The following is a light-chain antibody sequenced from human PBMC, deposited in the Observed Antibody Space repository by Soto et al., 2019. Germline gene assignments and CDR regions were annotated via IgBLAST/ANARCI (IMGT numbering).Light chain of an antibody. J-gene: IGKJ4*01. CDR2: DAS. Sequence: EIVLTQSPATLSLSPGERATLSCRASQSVTSHLAWYQHKPGQAPRLLMYDASDRATGIPARFSGSGSGTDFTLTISSLEPEDFAVYYCLHRSHWPPGLTFGGGTKVEIK. CDR1: QSVTSH. CDR3: LHRSHWPPGLT. V-gene: IGKV3-11*01.